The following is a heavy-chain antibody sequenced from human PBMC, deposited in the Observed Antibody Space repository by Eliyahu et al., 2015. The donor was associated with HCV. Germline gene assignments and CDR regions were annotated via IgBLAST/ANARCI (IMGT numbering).Heavy chain of an antibody. J-gene: IGHJ2*01. Sequence: QVQLQQWGAGLLKPSETLSLTCAVYGGSFSGYYWSWIRQPPGKGLEWIGEINHSGSTNYNPSLKSRVTISVDTSKNQFSLKLSSVTAADTAVYYCARADHRNYYDIHWYFDLWGRGTLVTVSS. CDR2: INHSGST. D-gene: IGHD3-22*01. V-gene: IGHV4-34*01. CDR1: GGSFSGYY. CDR3: ARADHRNYYDIHWYFDL.